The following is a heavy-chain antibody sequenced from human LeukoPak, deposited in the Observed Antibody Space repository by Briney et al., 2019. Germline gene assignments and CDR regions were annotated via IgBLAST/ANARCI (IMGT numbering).Heavy chain of an antibody. J-gene: IGHJ6*02. V-gene: IGHV3-21*04. D-gene: IGHD6-6*01. Sequence: GGSLRLSCAASGITFSSYSMNWVRQAPGKGLEWVSSISTSSTYIYYADSVRGRFTISRDNAKNSLYLQMNSLRAEDTAVYYCARETQYSSSSEYYYYYGMDVWGQGTTVTVSS. CDR2: ISTSSTYI. CDR1: GITFSSYS. CDR3: ARETQYSSSSEYYYYYGMDV.